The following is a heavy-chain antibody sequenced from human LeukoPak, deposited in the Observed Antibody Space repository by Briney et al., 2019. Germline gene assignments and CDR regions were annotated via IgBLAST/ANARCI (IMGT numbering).Heavy chain of an antibody. Sequence: GGSLKLSCAASGFTFSGPAMHWVRQASGKGLEWVGRIRSKANSYATAYAASVKGRFTISRDDSKNTAYLQMNSLKTEDTAVYYCTRPGSIAAAGTAVDYWGQGTLVTVSS. CDR3: TRPGSIAAAGTAVDY. D-gene: IGHD6-13*01. V-gene: IGHV3-73*01. CDR1: GFTFSGPA. CDR2: IRSKANSYAT. J-gene: IGHJ4*02.